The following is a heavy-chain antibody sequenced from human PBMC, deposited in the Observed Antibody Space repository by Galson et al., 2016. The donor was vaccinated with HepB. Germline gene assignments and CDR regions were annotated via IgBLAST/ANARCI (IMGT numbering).Heavy chain of an antibody. CDR1: RFTFSSYA. V-gene: IGHV3-30*18. CDR2: ISSEGTNK. Sequence: SLRLSCAASRFTFSSYAMHWVRQAPGKGLEWVAVISSEGTNKYYGDSVRGRFTISRDNSKDTLSLRMTSLRLEDTALYYCAKSRLSQHDLVTGSYHDAFDVGGQGTVVAVTS. CDR3: AKSRLSQHDLVTGSYHDAFDV. D-gene: IGHD3-9*01. J-gene: IGHJ3*01.